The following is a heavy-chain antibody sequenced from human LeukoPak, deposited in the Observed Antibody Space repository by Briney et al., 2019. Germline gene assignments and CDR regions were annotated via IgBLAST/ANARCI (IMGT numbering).Heavy chain of an antibody. CDR3: ARDDPDSNYMDY. J-gene: IGHJ4*02. V-gene: IGHV3-11*01. D-gene: IGHD4-11*01. CDR1: GFTFSDYY. Sequence: GGSLRLSCAASGFTFSDYYMSWIRQAPGKGLERVSYISSSGSTIYYADSVKGRFTISRDNAKNSLYLQMSSLRAEDTAVYCCARDDPDSNYMDYWGQGTLVTVSS. CDR2: ISSSGSTI.